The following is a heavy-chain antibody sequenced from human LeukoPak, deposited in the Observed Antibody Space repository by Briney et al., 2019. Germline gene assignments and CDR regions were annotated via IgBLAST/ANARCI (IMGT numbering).Heavy chain of an antibody. CDR3: AREWQYAPDY. Sequence: GGSLRLSCAAPGFNLNIYHMNWFRQAPGKGRKWLSSISSRSDTIYYADSVRGRFTLSRDNAENSLYLQMRSLTDEDTAVYYCAREWQYAPDYWGQGTLVTVSS. D-gene: IGHD2-2*01. V-gene: IGHV3-48*02. CDR2: ISSRSDTI. CDR1: GFNLNIYH. J-gene: IGHJ4*02.